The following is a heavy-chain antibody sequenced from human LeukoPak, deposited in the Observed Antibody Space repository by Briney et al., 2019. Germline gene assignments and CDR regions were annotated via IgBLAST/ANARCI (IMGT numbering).Heavy chain of an antibody. CDR2: IWYDGSNK. CDR3: AKDYYGMDV. J-gene: IGHJ6*02. Sequence: PGGSLRLSCAASGFTFSSYGMPWVRQAPGKGLEWVAVIWYDGSNKYYADSVKGRFTISRDNSKNTLYLQMNSLRAEDTAVYYCAKDYYGMDVWGQGTTVTVSS. V-gene: IGHV3-33*06. CDR1: GFTFSSYG.